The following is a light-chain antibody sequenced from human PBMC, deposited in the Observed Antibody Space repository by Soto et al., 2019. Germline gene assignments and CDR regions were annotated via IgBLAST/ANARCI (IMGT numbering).Light chain of an antibody. CDR2: LGS. V-gene: IGKV2-28*01. CDR1: QSLLHSNGYNY. Sequence: DIVMTQSPLSLPVTPGEPASISCRSSQSLLHSNGYNYLDWYLQKPGQSPQLLIYLGSNRASGVPDRFSGSGSGTDFTLTISSLQPEDFATYYCQQSYSTLLTFGGGTKVEIK. J-gene: IGKJ4*01. CDR3: QQSYSTLLT.